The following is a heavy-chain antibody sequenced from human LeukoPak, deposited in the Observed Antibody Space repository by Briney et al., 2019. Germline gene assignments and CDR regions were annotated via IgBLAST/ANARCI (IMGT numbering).Heavy chain of an antibody. CDR3: ARDPGDGYTPGWFDP. J-gene: IGHJ5*02. D-gene: IGHD5-24*01. Sequence: SETLSLTCTVSGGSISSYYWSWIRHPPGKGLERIGYIYYSGSTNYNPSLKSRVTISVDTSKNQFSLTLSSVTAADTAVYYCARDPGDGYTPGWFDPWGQGTLVTVSS. V-gene: IGHV4-59*01. CDR1: GGSISSYY. CDR2: IYYSGST.